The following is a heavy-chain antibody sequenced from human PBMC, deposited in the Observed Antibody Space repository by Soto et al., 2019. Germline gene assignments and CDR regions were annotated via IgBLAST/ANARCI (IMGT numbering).Heavy chain of an antibody. J-gene: IGHJ6*01. V-gene: IGHV5-51*01. Sequence: GECLTICCEGSGYSFTRYWIVLVLQMPGKGLEWMGIIYPGDSYTRYSPSFQGQVTISADKSISTAYLQWSSLKASDTAMYYCARRYYYDSSGPDYYYYGMDGWGQGTTVTVSS. CDR2: IYPGDSYT. CDR3: ARRYYYDSSGPDYYYYGMDG. CDR1: GYSFTRYW. D-gene: IGHD3-22*01.